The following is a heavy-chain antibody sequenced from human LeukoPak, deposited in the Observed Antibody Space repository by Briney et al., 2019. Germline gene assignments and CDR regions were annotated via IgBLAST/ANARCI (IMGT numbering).Heavy chain of an antibody. J-gene: IGHJ4*02. D-gene: IGHD4-17*01. CDR2: IRSKAYGGTT. CDR3: TRDLHGDYGSVY. Sequence: HTGGSLRLSCAASGFIFSSYGLHWFRQAPGKGLEWVGFIRSKAYGGTTEYAASVKGRFTISRDDSKSIAYLQMNSLKTEDTAVYYCTRDLHGDYGSVYWGQGTLVTVSS. V-gene: IGHV3-49*03. CDR1: GFIFSSYG.